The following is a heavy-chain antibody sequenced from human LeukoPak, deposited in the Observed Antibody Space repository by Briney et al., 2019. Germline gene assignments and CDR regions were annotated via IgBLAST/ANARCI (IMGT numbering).Heavy chain of an antibody. Sequence: GGSLRPSCAASGFTFSSYGMHWVRQAPGKGLEWVALIPYDGSNKYYADSVKGRFTVSRDNSKNTLYLQMNSLRAEDTAVYYCVRGAYSSSWLNFDYWGQGTLVTVSS. J-gene: IGHJ4*02. CDR2: IPYDGSNK. V-gene: IGHV3-30*19. D-gene: IGHD6-13*01. CDR3: VRGAYSSSWLNFDY. CDR1: GFTFSSYG.